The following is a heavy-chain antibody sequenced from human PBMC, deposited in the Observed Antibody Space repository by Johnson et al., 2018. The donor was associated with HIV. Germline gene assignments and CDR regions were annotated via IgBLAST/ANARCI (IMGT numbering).Heavy chain of an antibody. J-gene: IGHJ3*01. D-gene: IGHD1-26*01. CDR3: ARRDSGSLSFDL. Sequence: VQVVESGGGLVRPGGSLRLSCAASGFTFDDYGMSWVRQAPGKGLEWVSGINWNGGFTGYADSVKGRCTISRDNDKSSVYMQMNNLRAEDTAFYYCARRDSGSLSFDLWGQGTMVTVSS. CDR2: INWNGGFT. CDR1: GFTFDDYG. V-gene: IGHV3-20*04.